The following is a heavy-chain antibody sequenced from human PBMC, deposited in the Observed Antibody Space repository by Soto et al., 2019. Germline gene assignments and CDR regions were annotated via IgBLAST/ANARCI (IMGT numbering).Heavy chain of an antibody. D-gene: IGHD3-10*01. J-gene: IGHJ4*02. CDR1: GGSFSGYY. CDR3: ARVVLDRYYYGSGSYYTQNPFDY. Sequence: SETLSLTCAVYGGSFSGYYWSWIRQPPGKGLEWIGEINHSGSTNYNPSLKSRVTISVDTSKNQFSLKLSSVTAADTAVYYCARVVLDRYYYGSGSYYTQNPFDYWGQGTLVTVST. V-gene: IGHV4-34*01. CDR2: INHSGST.